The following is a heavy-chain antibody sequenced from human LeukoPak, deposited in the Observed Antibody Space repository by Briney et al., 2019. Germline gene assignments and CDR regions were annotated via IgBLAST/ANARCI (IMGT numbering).Heavy chain of an antibody. CDR3: ARDSGPYLDYVGGLDY. Sequence: AASVKVSCKASGGTFSSYAISWVRQAPGQGLEWMGRIIPILGIANYAQKFQGRVTITADKSTSTAYMELSSLRSEDTAVYYCARDSGPYLDYVGGLDYWGQGTLVTVSS. CDR2: IIPILGIA. J-gene: IGHJ4*02. CDR1: GGTFSSYA. D-gene: IGHD4-17*01. V-gene: IGHV1-69*04.